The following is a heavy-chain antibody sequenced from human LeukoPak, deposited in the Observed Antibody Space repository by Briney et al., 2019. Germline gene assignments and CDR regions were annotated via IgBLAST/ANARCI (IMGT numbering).Heavy chain of an antibody. D-gene: IGHD3-9*01. J-gene: IGHJ6*03. CDR2: INPNSGGT. CDR3: ARDYMDYDILTGYRNYYMDV. CDR1: GYTFTGYY. Sequence: ASVKVSCKASGYTFTGYYMHWVRQAPGQGLEWMGWINPNSGGTNYAQKLQGRVTMTTDTSTSTAYMELRSLRSDDTAVYYCARDYMDYDILTGYRNYYMDVWGKGTTVTVSS. V-gene: IGHV1-2*02.